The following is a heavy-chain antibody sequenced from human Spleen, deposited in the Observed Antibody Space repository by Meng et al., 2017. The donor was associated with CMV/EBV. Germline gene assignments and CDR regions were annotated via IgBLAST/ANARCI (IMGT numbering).Heavy chain of an antibody. Sequence: SGFTCSSYAMSWVRQAPGKGLEWVSVIYSGGSSTYYADSVKGRFTISRDNSKNTLYLQMNSLRAEDTAVYYCAKHQDQLPASDAFDIWGQGTMVTVSS. CDR1: GFTCSSYA. CDR2: IYSGGSST. J-gene: IGHJ3*02. CDR3: AKHQDQLPASDAFDI. D-gene: IGHD2-2*01. V-gene: IGHV3-23*03.